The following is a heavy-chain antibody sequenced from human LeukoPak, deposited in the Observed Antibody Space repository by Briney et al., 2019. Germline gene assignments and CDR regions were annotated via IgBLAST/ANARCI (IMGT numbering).Heavy chain of an antibody. CDR1: GYSFTSYW. J-gene: IGHJ4*02. CDR3: ARRYSGSYRFDY. CDR2: IYPDDCDT. Sequence: GESLKISCEGSGYSFTSYWIGWVRQMPGKGLEWMGIIYPDDCDTRYSPSFQGQVTISADKSISTAYLQWSSLKTSDTAMYYCARRYSGSYRFDYWGQGTLVTVPS. V-gene: IGHV5-51*01. D-gene: IGHD1-26*01.